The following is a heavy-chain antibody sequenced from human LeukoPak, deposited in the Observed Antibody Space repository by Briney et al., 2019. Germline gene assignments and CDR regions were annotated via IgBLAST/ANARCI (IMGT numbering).Heavy chain of an antibody. CDR3: ARYDSRGSASTRFDY. CDR1: GYSLGKNYY. CDR2: IYGTGST. D-gene: IGHD3-16*01. V-gene: IGHV4-38-2*01. Sequence: SETLSLTCAVSGYSLGKNYYWGWIRQPPGKGLERIGRIYGTGSTSYNPSLMNRVTMSVDTSKNHFSLKLTSVTAADTAVYYCARYDSRGSASTRFDYWGQGILVTISS. J-gene: IGHJ4*02.